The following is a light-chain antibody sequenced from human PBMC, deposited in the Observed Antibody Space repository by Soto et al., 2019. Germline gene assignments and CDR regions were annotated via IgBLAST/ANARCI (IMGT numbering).Light chain of an antibody. CDR3: QQYGSSPFT. CDR1: QSVSSSY. J-gene: IGKJ3*01. Sequence: EIVLTQSPGTLSLSPGERATLSCRASQSVSSSYLAWYQQKPGQAPRLLIYGASSRATGIPDRFSGSGSGTELTLTISRQEPEDIAVYYCQQYGSSPFTFGPGTKVDIK. V-gene: IGKV3-20*01. CDR2: GAS.